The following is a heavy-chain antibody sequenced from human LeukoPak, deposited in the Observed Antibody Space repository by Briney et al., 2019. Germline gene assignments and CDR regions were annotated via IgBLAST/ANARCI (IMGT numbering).Heavy chain of an antibody. CDR2: IGGSGITT. D-gene: IGHD6-13*01. Sequence: PGGSLRLSCAASGFTFSSYAVSWVRQAPGKGLEWVSVIGGSGITTYYADSVKGRFTISRDNSKNTVYLQVNSLRADDTAVYYCAKQGYSNSWSVFDYWGQGTLVTVSS. J-gene: IGHJ4*02. V-gene: IGHV3-23*01. CDR3: AKQGYSNSWSVFDY. CDR1: GFTFSSYA.